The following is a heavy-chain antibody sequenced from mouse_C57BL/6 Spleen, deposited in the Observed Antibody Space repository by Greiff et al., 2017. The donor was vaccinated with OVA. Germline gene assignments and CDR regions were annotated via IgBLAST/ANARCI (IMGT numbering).Heavy chain of an antibody. CDR3: ANMVTTGFAY. CDR2: INPNNGGT. Sequence: EVQLVESGPELVKPGASVKMSCKASGYTFTDYNMHWVKQSHGKSLEWIGYINPNNGGTSYNQKFKGKATLTVNKSSSTAYMELRSLTSEDSAVYYCANMVTTGFAYWGQGTLVTVSA. V-gene: IGHV1-22*01. J-gene: IGHJ3*01. D-gene: IGHD2-2*01. CDR1: GYTFTDYN.